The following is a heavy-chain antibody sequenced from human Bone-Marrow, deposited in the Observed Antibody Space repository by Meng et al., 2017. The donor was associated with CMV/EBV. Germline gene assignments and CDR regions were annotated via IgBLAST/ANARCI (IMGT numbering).Heavy chain of an antibody. CDR2: ISYDGSNK. CDR3: ARAIYDFWSGSRDSYYYVMAV. J-gene: IGHJ6*04. Sequence: GESLKISCAASGLTFSSYAMHWVRQAPGKGLEWLAVISYDGSNKYYADSVKGRFTISRDNSKNTLYLQMNSLRPEDTGVHYCARAIYDFWSGSRDSYYYVMAVCGEGTTVAVSS. D-gene: IGHD3-3*01. V-gene: IGHV3-30*04. CDR1: GLTFSSYA.